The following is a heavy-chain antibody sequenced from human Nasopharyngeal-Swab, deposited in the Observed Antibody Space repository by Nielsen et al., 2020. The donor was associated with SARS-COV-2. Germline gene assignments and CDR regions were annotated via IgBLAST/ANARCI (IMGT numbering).Heavy chain of an antibody. V-gene: IGHV1-18*01. D-gene: IGHD3-10*01. J-gene: IGHJ4*02. CDR3: ARDTAAYYYGSGSYYIPPNY. CDR2: ISAYNGNT. Sequence: WVRQAPGQGLEWMGRISAYNGNTNYAQKLQGRVTMTTDTSTSTAYMELRSLRSDDTAVYYCARDTAAYYYGSGSYYIPPNYWGQGTLVTVSS.